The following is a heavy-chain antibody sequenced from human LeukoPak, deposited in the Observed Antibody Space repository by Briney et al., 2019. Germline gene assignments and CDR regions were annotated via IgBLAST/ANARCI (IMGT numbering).Heavy chain of an antibody. Sequence: ASVTVSCTASGYTFTSYDINWVRQATGQGLEWMGWMNPNSGNTGYAQKFQGRVTMTRNTSISTAYMELSSLRSEDTAVYYCARQIGSTSFLYYYYYMDVWGKGTTVTVSS. CDR2: MNPNSGNT. CDR3: ARQIGSTSFLYYYYYMDV. V-gene: IGHV1-8*01. CDR1: GYTFTSYD. J-gene: IGHJ6*03. D-gene: IGHD2-2*01.